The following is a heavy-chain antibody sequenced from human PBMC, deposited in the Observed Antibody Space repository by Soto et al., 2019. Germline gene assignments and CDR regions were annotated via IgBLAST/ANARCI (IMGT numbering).Heavy chain of an antibody. CDR3: ARGYYYDSLRLDS. Sequence: SETLSLTCGVYGGSFSTYYWSWIRQPQGKGLEWIGEINQSGSTNYNPSLKSRVTMSLDTSKKQFSLKMSSVTAADAAVYYCARGYYYDSLRLDSWGQGTRVTVS. D-gene: IGHD3-22*01. CDR1: GGSFSTYY. CDR2: INQSGST. J-gene: IGHJ4*02. V-gene: IGHV4-34*01.